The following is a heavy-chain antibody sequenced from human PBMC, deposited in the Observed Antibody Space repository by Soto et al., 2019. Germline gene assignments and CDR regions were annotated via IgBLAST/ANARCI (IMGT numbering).Heavy chain of an antibody. V-gene: IGHV1-18*01. J-gene: IGHJ6*02. Sequence: ASVKVSCKASGYTFTSYGISWVRQAPGQGLEWMGWISAYNGNTNYAQKLQGRVTMTTDTSTSTAYMEMRSLRSDDTTVYYCARVWVYYYDSSGPSPGYYYGMDVWGQGTTVTVSS. CDR1: GYTFTSYG. CDR3: ARVWVYYYDSSGPSPGYYYGMDV. CDR2: ISAYNGNT. D-gene: IGHD3-22*01.